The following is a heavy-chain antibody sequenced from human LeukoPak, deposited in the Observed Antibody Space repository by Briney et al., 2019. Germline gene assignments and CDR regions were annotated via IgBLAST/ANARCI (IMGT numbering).Heavy chain of an antibody. D-gene: IGHD3-3*01. CDR2: INPNSGGT. J-gene: IGHJ4*02. Sequence: ASVKVSCKASGYTFTGYYMHWVRQAPGQGLEWMGWINPNSGGTNYAQKFQGRVTITADESTSTAHMELSSLRSEDTAVYYCAREGTIFGVVTSYWGQGTLVTVSS. CDR3: AREGTIFGVVTSY. CDR1: GYTFTGYY. V-gene: IGHV1-2*02.